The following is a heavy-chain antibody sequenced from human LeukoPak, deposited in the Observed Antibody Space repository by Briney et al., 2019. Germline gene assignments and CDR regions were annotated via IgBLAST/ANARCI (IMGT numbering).Heavy chain of an antibody. D-gene: IGHD1-26*01. CDR2: VGDSGGRT. CDR3: ARVRGATTYYFDY. V-gene: IGHV3-23*01. Sequence: QPGGSLRLSCVASGFSFSTYAGGWVRQAPGKGLEWVSVVGDSGGRTHYADSVKGRFTISRDNSRNTLYLQMNSLRDEDTAIYYCARVRGATTYYFDYCGQGTLVTVSS. CDR1: GFSFSTYA. J-gene: IGHJ4*02.